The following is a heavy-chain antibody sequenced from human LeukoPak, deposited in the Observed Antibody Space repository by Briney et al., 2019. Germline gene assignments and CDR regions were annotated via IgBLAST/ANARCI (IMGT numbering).Heavy chain of an antibody. CDR1: GFTFSSYA. Sequence: GGSLRLSCAASGFTFSSYAMSWVRQAPGKGLEWVSAISGSDGSTYYADSVKGRFTISRDNSKNTLYLQMNSLRAEDTAVYYCAKDAGSSSWYGDDYWGQGTLVTVSS. D-gene: IGHD6-13*01. CDR3: AKDAGSSSWYGDDY. CDR2: ISGSDGST. J-gene: IGHJ4*02. V-gene: IGHV3-23*01.